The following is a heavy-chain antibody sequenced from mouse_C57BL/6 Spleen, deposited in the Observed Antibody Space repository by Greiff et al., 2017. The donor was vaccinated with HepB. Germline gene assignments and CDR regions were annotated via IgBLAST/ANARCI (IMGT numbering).Heavy chain of an antibody. Sequence: QVQLKQPGAELVRPGSSVKLSCKASGYTFTSYWMHWVKQRPIQGLEWIGNIDPSDSETHYNQKFKDKATLTVDKSSSTAYMQLSSLTSEDSAVYYCARWGDGGYFDYWGQGTTLTVSS. D-gene: IGHD3-3*01. V-gene: IGHV1-52*01. CDR3: ARWGDGGYFDY. J-gene: IGHJ2*01. CDR2: IDPSDSET. CDR1: GYTFTSYW.